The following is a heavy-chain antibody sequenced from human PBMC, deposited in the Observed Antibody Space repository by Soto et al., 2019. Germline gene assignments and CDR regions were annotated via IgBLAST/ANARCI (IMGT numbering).Heavy chain of an antibody. CDR3: ARHKGTVTHAFDI. CDR2: TDPSDSFT. D-gene: IGHD4-17*01. Sequence: EVQLVQSGAEVKKPGESLRISCKGSGYTFRNYWISWVRQTPEKGLELMGKTDPSDSFTNYSPSFQGHVTISADKSRSIVYLQWSSLKASDTAIYLCARHKGTVTHAFDIWGQGTMVTVSS. V-gene: IGHV5-10-1*03. J-gene: IGHJ3*02. CDR1: GYTFRNYW.